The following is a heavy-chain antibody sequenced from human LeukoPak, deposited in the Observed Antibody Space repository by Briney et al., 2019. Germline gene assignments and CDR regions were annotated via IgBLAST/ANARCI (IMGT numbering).Heavy chain of an antibody. D-gene: IGHD3-3*01. Sequence: GGSLRLSCAASGFTFTNCWMSWVRQAPGKGLELVANIKQDRSEKYYVDSVEGRFTTSRDNAKYSLYLQMNSPRAEDTAVYYCARLREIPVFGVVTKSTSYFDYWGQGTLVTVSS. CDR1: GFTFTNCW. J-gene: IGHJ4*02. CDR3: ARLREIPVFGVVTKSTSYFDY. CDR2: IKQDRSEK. V-gene: IGHV3-7*01.